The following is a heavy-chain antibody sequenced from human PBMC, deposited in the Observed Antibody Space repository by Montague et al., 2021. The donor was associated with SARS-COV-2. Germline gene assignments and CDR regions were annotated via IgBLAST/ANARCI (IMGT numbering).Heavy chain of an antibody. CDR2: IYYSGST. V-gene: IGHV4-39*01. CDR3: ARKASRGIKICGVVTSSYYFDY. Sequence: SETLSLTCTVSGGSISSSSYYWGWIRQPPGKGLEWIGSIYYSGSTYYNPSLKSRVTISVDTSKNQFSLKLSSVTAADTAVYYCARKASRGIKICGVVTSSYYFDYWGQGTLVTVSS. CDR1: GGSISSSSYY. J-gene: IGHJ4*02. D-gene: IGHD3-3*01.